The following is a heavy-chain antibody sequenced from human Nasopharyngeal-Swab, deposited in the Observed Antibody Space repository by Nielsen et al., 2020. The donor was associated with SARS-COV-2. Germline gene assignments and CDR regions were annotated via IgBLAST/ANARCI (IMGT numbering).Heavy chain of an antibody. V-gene: IGHV4-30-2*01. J-gene: IGHJ3*02. CDR2: IYHSGST. CDR1: GGSISSGGYS. D-gene: IGHD1/OR15-1a*01. Sequence: LSLTCTVSGGSISSGGYSWSWIRQPPGKGLEWIGYIYHSGSTYYNPSLKSRVTISVDRSKNQFSLKLSSVTAADTAVYYCARGTTFQDAFDIWGQGTMVTVSS. CDR3: ARGTTFQDAFDI.